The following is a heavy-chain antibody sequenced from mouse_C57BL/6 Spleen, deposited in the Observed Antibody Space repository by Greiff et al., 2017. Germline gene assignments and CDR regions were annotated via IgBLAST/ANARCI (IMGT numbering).Heavy chain of an antibody. CDR2: ISSGGDYI. CDR1: GFTFSSYA. D-gene: IGHD1-1*01. V-gene: IGHV5-9-1*02. CDR3: TRDFITTVVGYFDV. Sequence: EVQVVESGEGLVKPGGSLKLSCAASGFTFSSYAMSWVRQTPEKRLEWVAYISSGGDYIYYAATVKGRFTISRDNARNTLYLQMSSLKSEDTAMYYCTRDFITTVVGYFDVWGTGTTVTVSS. J-gene: IGHJ1*03.